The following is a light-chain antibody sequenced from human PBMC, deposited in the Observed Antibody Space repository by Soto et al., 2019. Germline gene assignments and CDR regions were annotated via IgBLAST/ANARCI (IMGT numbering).Light chain of an antibody. CDR2: GVR. CDR3: SAYTARSTLV. J-gene: IGLJ3*02. Sequence: QSALPQPASVSGSAGQSITISCSGTMRDVGAYNLVSWYQQHPGTAPKLIIYGVRNRPSGISSRFSGSRSGNTASLTISGLQSEDEGDYYCSAYTARSTLVFGGGTKVTVL. V-gene: IGLV2-14*01. CDR1: MRDVGAYNL.